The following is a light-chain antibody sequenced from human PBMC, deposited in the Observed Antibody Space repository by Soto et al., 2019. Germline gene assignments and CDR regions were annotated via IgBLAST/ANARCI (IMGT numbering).Light chain of an antibody. J-gene: IGLJ3*02. Sequence: QAVVTQPPSASATPGQRVTISCSGSSSNIASRSVYWYQQLPGTAPKLLMYSTDLRPSGVPDRFSGSKSGTTASLAISGVQSEDEADYYRSTWDVSLNGWVFGGGTKVTVL. CDR2: STD. CDR3: STWDVSLNGWV. CDR1: SSNIASRS. V-gene: IGLV1-44*01.